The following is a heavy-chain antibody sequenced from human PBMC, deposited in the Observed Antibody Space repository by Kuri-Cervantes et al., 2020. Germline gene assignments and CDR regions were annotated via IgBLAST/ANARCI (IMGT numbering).Heavy chain of an antibody. CDR2: ISWNSGSI. J-gene: IGHJ4*02. V-gene: IGHV3-9*01. CDR3: AKDQHYDSSMSIDY. Sequence: GGSLRLSCAASGFTFDDYAMHWVRQAPGKGLEWVSGISWNSGSIGYADSVKGRFTISRDNSKNTLYLQMNGLRAEDTAVYYCAKDQHYDSSMSIDYWGQGTLVTVSS. CDR1: GFTFDDYA. D-gene: IGHD3-22*01.